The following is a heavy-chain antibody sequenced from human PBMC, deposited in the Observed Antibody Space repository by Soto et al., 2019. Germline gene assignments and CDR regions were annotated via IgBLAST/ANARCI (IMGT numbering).Heavy chain of an antibody. D-gene: IGHD3-10*02. Sequence: EVQLVESGGGLVQPGGSLRLSCAASGFTVSNNYMSWVRQAPGEGLEWVSVIYNGGSTYYGDSMKGRFTISRDISQNTFYLKKNSRRGEDAVVFCGGRAHYVPPPASFDSGGQEPL. CDR1: GFTVSNNY. CDR3: GRAHYVPPPASFDS. J-gene: IGHJ4*02. CDR2: IYNGGST. V-gene: IGHV3-66*01.